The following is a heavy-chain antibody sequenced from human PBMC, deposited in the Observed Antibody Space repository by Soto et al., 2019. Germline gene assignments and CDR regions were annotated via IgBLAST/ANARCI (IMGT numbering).Heavy chain of an antibody. D-gene: IGHD3-10*01. V-gene: IGHV4-59*01. CDR2: IYYSGST. CDR3: ARVWGGAFDI. CDR1: GVSISRNY. J-gene: IGHJ3*02. Sequence: SATLSLTCTVAGVSISRNYWGWIRQPPGKGLEWIGYIYYSGSTNYNPSLKSRVTISVDTSKNQFSLKLSSVTAADTAVYYCARVWGGAFDIWGQGTMVT.